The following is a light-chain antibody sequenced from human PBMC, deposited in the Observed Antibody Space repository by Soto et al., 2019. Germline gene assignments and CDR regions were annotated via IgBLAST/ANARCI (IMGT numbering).Light chain of an antibody. CDR3: CSYAGSYTFWV. V-gene: IGLV2-11*01. CDR1: SSDVGGYNY. Sequence: QSVLTQPRSVSGSPGQSVTISCTGTSSDVGGYNYVSWYQHHLGKAPKLMIYDVSKRPSGVPDRFSGSKSGNTASLTITGLQAEDEADYYCCSYAGSYTFWVFGGGTKLTVL. CDR2: DVS. J-gene: IGLJ3*02.